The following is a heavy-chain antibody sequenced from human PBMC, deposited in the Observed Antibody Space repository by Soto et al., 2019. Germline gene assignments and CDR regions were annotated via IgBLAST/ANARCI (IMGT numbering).Heavy chain of an antibody. V-gene: IGHV3-7*03. CDR2: IKPDGREK. Sequence: EVQLVESGGGLVQPGGSLRLSCAASGFSFNSYWMTWVRQAPGKGLEWVANIKPDGREKYYVASVKGRFTISRDNGKNLRYLQMDSLTPDDTAVYYCAGDGVRNGAYNGWLDPWGQGTLVTVSS. CDR3: AGDGVRNGAYNGWLDP. CDR1: GFSFNSYW. D-gene: IGHD3-16*01. J-gene: IGHJ5*02.